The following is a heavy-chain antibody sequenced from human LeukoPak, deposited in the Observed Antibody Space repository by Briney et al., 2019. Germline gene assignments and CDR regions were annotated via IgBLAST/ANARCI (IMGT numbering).Heavy chain of an antibody. CDR1: GFSFSTYN. CDR3: ARDPYNGAYGDFYFCYMDA. J-gene: IGHJ6*03. Sequence: PGGSLRLSCVASGFSFSTYNMNWVRQAPGQALEWVSSITSSGRKIYYIDSVKGRFTISRDNAEKSLYLQMDNLRAEDTAVYYCARDPYNGAYGDFYFCYMDAWGKGTTVTVSS. D-gene: IGHD2-8*01. V-gene: IGHV3-21*01. CDR2: ITSSGRKI.